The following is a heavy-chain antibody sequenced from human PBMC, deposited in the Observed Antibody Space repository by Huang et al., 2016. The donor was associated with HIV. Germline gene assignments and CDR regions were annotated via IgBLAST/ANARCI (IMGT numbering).Heavy chain of an antibody. Sequence: EVQLVESGGGLVQPGGSLRLSCVASGFPFSSYWMSWVRQAPGKGLEWVANIKQDGSEKYYVDAVKGRFTISRDNAKNSLYLQMNSLRAEDTAVYYCARGGTYSGWWQDYWGQGTLVTVSS. CDR2: IKQDGSEK. J-gene: IGHJ4*02. CDR1: GFPFSSYW. CDR3: ARGGTYSGWWQDY. D-gene: IGHD6-19*01. V-gene: IGHV3-7*01.